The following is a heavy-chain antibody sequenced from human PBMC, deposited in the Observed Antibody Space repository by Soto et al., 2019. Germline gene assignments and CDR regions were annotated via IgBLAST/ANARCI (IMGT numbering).Heavy chain of an antibody. V-gene: IGHV1-46*01. CDR2: INPSDGRT. Sequence: ASVKVSCKASGYPFGTYYMHWVRQAPGQGPEWMGIINPSDGRTTYAEKFQGRLTLTRDPSSSTLFMELSSLKPADTAFYYCGRVGRQFVETFDQWGQGSLVTVSS. D-gene: IGHD3-16*01. J-gene: IGHJ4*02. CDR1: GYPFGTYY. CDR3: GRVGRQFVETFDQ.